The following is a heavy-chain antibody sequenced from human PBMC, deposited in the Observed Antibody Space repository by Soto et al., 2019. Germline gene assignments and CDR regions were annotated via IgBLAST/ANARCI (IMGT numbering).Heavy chain of an antibody. Sequence: SETLSLTCTVSGGSISSYYWSWIRQPAGKGLEWIGRIYTSGCTNYNPSLKSRVTVSVDTSKNQFSLKLSSVTAADTAVYYCARGGDDYSNDDYYYYGMDVWGQGTTVTVSS. CDR3: ARGGDDYSNDDYYYYGMDV. D-gene: IGHD4-4*01. CDR2: IYTSGCT. CDR1: GGSISSYY. J-gene: IGHJ6*02. V-gene: IGHV4-4*07.